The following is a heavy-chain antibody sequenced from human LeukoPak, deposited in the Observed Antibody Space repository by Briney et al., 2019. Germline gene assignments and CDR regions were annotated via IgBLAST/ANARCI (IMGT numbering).Heavy chain of an antibody. D-gene: IGHD3-10*02. CDR3: AELGITMIGGV. CDR1: GFTFSSYS. CDR2: ISSSSSYI. J-gene: IGHJ6*04. Sequence: WGTLSLTCAGSGFTFSSYSLNWIRQAPGKGLEWVSSISSSSSYIYYADSVKGRFTITRDNAKNSLYLQMNSLRAEDTAVYYCAELGITMIGGVWGKGTTVTISS. V-gene: IGHV3-21*01.